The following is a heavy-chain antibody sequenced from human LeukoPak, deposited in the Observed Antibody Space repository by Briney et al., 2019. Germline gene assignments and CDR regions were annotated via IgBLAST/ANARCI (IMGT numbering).Heavy chain of an antibody. J-gene: IGHJ4*02. CDR3: ARGVESYGDYGY. CDR1: GGSISGSY. D-gene: IGHD4-17*01. CDR2: LYNSGST. Sequence: SETLSLTCTVSGGSISGSYWSWLRQPPGKGLEWIANLYNSGSTNYNPSLKSRVTISIDTSKNQFSLKLSSLTAADTAIYYCARGVESYGDYGYWGQGILVTVSS. V-gene: IGHV4-59*01.